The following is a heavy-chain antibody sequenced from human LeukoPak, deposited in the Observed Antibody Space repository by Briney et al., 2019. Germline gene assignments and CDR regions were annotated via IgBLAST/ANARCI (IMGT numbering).Heavy chain of an antibody. CDR2: MNPNSGNT. D-gene: IGHD1-26*01. CDR1: GYTFTSYE. J-gene: IGHJ4*02. Sequence: EASVKVSCKASGYTFTSYEINWVRQATGQGLEWMGWMNPNSGNTGYAQKFQGRVTMTRDTSISTAYMELSSLRSEDTAVYYCARWETVGAIFDYWGQGTLVTVSS. CDR3: ARWETVGAIFDY. V-gene: IGHV1-8*01.